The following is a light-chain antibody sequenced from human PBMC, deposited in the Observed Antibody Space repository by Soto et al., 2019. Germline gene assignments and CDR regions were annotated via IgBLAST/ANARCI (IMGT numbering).Light chain of an antibody. Sequence: EIVLTQSPATLSLSPGERATLSCRASPSVSSYLAWYQQKPGQAPRLLIYDASNRATGIPARFSGSGSGTDFTLTITSLEPEDFAVYYCQQRGNWPWTFGQGPKVEIK. V-gene: IGKV3-11*01. CDR2: DAS. J-gene: IGKJ1*01. CDR3: QQRGNWPWT. CDR1: PSVSSY.